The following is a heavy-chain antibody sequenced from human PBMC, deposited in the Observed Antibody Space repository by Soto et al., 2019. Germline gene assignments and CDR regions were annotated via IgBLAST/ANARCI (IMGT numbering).Heavy chain of an antibody. V-gene: IGHV1-69*01. CDR3: ARGFPDGWVEPGVVRGYLDT. CDR1: ADSFSSYG. D-gene: IGHD3-3*01. CDR2: IIPIFGTT. J-gene: IGHJ4*02. Sequence: QVQLGQSGAEVKEPGSAVKVSCKAPADSFSSYGISWVRQAPGQGLEWMGGIIPIFGTTNYAEKFKGRFTINADESTTTAYMELSSLRSEDTALYYCARGFPDGWVEPGVVRGYLDTWGRGTLVTVSS.